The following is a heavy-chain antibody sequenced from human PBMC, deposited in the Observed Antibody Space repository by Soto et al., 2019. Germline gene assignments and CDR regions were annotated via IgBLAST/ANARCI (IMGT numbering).Heavy chain of an antibody. CDR3: AREWGYYDFWSGYYTPLTGYYGMDV. J-gene: IGHJ6*02. D-gene: IGHD3-3*01. CDR2: IKQDGSEK. V-gene: IGHV3-7*05. CDR1: GFTFSSYW. Sequence: GGSLRLSCAASGFTFSSYWMSWVRQAPGKGLEWVANIKQDGSEKYYVDSVKGRFTISRDNAKNSLYLQMNSLRAEDTAVYYCAREWGYYDFWSGYYTPLTGYYGMDVWGQGTTVTVSS.